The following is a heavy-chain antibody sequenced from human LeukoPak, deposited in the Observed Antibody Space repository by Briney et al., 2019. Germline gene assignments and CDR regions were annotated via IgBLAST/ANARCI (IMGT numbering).Heavy chain of an antibody. CDR1: GYTFTSYY. CDR3: ARDTRNAAGPHY. D-gene: IGHD6-13*01. J-gene: IGHJ4*02. V-gene: IGHV1-46*01. CDR2: INPSGGST. Sequence: GASVKVSCKASGYTFTSYYMHWVRQAPGQGLEWMGIINPSGGSTSYAQKFQGRVTMTRDMSTSTVYMELSSLRSEDTAVYYCARDTRNAAGPHYWGQGTLVTVSS.